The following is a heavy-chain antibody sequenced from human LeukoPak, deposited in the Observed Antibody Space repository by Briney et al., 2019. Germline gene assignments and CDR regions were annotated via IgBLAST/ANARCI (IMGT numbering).Heavy chain of an antibody. Sequence: PSETLSLTCTVSGGSISTYYWSWIRQPPGKGLEGRGYIYKSGSTNYNPSLKSRVTISVNTSKNQFSLKLSSVTAADTSVYYCARENSNSWYLDYWGQGTLVTVSS. CDR1: GGSISTYY. CDR3: ARENSNSWYLDY. CDR2: IYKSGST. D-gene: IGHD6-13*01. V-gene: IGHV4-59*01. J-gene: IGHJ4*02.